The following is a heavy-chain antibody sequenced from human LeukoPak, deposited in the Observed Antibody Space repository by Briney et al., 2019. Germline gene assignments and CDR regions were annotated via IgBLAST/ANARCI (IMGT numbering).Heavy chain of an antibody. D-gene: IGHD4-23*01. CDR3: AKGPTVVYAFDI. V-gene: IGHV3-30*02. CDR2: IRYDGSNK. CDR1: GFTFSSYG. Sequence: GGSLRLSCAASGFTFSSYGMHWVRQAPGKGLEWVAFIRYDGSNKYYADSVKGRFTISGDNSKNTLYLQMNSLRAEDTAVYYCAKGPTVVYAFDIWGQGTMVTVSS. J-gene: IGHJ3*02.